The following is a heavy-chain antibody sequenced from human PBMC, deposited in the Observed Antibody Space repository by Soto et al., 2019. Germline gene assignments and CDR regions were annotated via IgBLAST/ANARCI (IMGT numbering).Heavy chain of an antibody. CDR2: ISYSGST. Sequence: SETLSLTCTVSGGSISSADYYWTWIRQPPGKGLEWIGYISYSGSTSYNPSLKSRVTISVDTSKNQFSLRLSSVTAADTAVYYCARETAYCGRTDCYPFDYWGQGTLVTVYS. CDR3: ARETAYCGRTDCYPFDY. J-gene: IGHJ4*02. D-gene: IGHD2-2*01. V-gene: IGHV4-30-4*01. CDR1: GGSISSADYY.